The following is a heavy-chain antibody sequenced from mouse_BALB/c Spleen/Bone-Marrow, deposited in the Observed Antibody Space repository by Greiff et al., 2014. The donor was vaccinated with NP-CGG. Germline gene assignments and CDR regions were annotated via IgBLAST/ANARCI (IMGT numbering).Heavy chain of an antibody. CDR3: AREDITTVVEMDY. CDR2: ILPGSGNT. D-gene: IGHD1-1*01. CDR1: GYTFSSYW. V-gene: IGHV1-9*01. Sequence: VQLQQSGAELMKPGASVKISCKATGYTFSSYWIEWVKQRPGHGLEWIGEILPGSGNTNYNEKFKGKATFTADTSSNTAYMQLSSLTSEDSAVYYYAREDITTVVEMDYWGQGTSVTVSS. J-gene: IGHJ4*01.